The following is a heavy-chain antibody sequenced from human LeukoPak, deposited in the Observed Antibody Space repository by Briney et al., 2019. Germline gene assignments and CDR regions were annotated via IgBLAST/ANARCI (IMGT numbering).Heavy chain of an antibody. CDR3: ARLGIAAPAGFDY. CDR2: INHSGST. D-gene: IGHD6-13*01. Sequence: SETLSLTCAVYGGSFSGYYWSWIRQPPGKGLEWIGEINHSGSTNYNPSHKSRVTISVDTSKNQFSLKLSSVTAADTAVYYCARLGIAAPAGFDYWGQGTLVTVSS. V-gene: IGHV4-34*01. CDR1: GGSFSGYY. J-gene: IGHJ4*02.